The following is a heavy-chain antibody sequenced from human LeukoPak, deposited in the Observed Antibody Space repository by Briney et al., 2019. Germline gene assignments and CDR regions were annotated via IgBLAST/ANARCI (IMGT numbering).Heavy chain of an antibody. J-gene: IGHJ4*02. Sequence: PGGSLRLSCAASGFTFSSYAMSWVRQAPGKGLEWVSAISGSGGSTYYADSVKGRFTISRDNSKNTLYLQMNSLRAEDTAVYYCAKASPLGPVAAEPLDYWGQGTMVTVSS. CDR1: GFTFSSYA. V-gene: IGHV3-23*01. CDR2: ISGSGGST. D-gene: IGHD6-19*01. CDR3: AKASPLGPVAAEPLDY.